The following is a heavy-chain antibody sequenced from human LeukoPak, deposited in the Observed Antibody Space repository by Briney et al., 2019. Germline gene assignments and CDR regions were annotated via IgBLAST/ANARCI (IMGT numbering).Heavy chain of an antibody. D-gene: IGHD3-22*01. Sequence: GGSLRLSCAASGFTVSSNYMSWVRQAPGKGLEWVSVIYSGGSTYYADSVKGRSTISRDNSKNTLYLQMNSLRAEDTAVYYCARVGYDSSGYHHFGCWGQGTLVTVSS. J-gene: IGHJ4*02. CDR2: IYSGGST. CDR1: GFTVSSNY. CDR3: ARVGYDSSGYHHFGC. V-gene: IGHV3-53*01.